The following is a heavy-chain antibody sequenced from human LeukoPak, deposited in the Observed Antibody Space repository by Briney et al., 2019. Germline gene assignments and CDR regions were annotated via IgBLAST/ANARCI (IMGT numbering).Heavy chain of an antibody. Sequence: SVTVSCKASGGTFSSYAISWVRQAPGQGLEWMGGIIPIFGTANYAQKFQGRVTMTRDTSTSTVYMELTRLRFEDTAVYYCVRERERGTYFIWGQGTLVTVSS. CDR3: VRERERGTYFI. CDR1: GGTFSSYA. D-gene: IGHD3-10*01. V-gene: IGHV1-69*05. J-gene: IGHJ4*02. CDR2: IIPIFGTA.